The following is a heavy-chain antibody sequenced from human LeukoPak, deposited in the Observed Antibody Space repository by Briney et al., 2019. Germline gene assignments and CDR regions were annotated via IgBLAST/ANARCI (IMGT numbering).Heavy chain of an antibody. D-gene: IGHD3-22*01. Sequence: SETLSLTCAVYGGSFSGYYWSWLRQPPGKGLEWIGEINHSGSTNYNPSLKSRVTISVDTSKNQFSLKLSSVTAAETAVYYCARGHGVTMSHYYMDVWGKGTTVTVSS. J-gene: IGHJ6*03. CDR2: INHSGST. CDR3: ARGHGVTMSHYYMDV. V-gene: IGHV4-34*01. CDR1: GGSFSGYY.